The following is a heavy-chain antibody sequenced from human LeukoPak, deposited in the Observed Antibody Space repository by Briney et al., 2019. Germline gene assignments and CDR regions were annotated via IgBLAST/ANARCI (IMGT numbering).Heavy chain of an antibody. D-gene: IGHD6-19*01. CDR2: IDPSDSYT. CDR3: ARHGSSGGPPFDY. Sequence: PGGSLRLSRKGSGYSFTSYWISWVRQMPGKGLEWMGRIDPSDSYTNYSPSFQGHVTISADKSISTAYLQWSSLKATDTAMYYCARHGSSGGPPFDYWGQGTLVTVSS. CDR1: GYSFTSYW. J-gene: IGHJ4*02. V-gene: IGHV5-10-1*01.